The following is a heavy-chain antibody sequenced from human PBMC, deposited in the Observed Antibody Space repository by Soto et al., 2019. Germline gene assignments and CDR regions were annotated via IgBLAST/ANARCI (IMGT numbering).Heavy chain of an antibody. V-gene: IGHV4-59*01. J-gene: IGHJ4*02. D-gene: IGHD2-2*01. CDR1: GGPISRYY. CDR2: IYYSGNS. CDR3: ARERYEGRIDY. Sequence: TSETLSLTCTVSGGPISRYYWSWSRQPPGKGLEWIGYIYYSGNSNYNPSLKSRVAISIDSSKNQFSLNLYSVTAVDTAVYYCARERYEGRIDYWGQGTLVTGSS.